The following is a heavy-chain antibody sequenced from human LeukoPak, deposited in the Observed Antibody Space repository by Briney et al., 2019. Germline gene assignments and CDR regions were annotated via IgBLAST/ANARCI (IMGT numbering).Heavy chain of an antibody. J-gene: IGHJ4*02. V-gene: IGHV3-15*01. CDR3: TNSYDFTYYFDY. D-gene: IGHD5-18*01. CDR1: GFTFSNAW. Sequence: PGGSLGLSCAASGFTFSNAWMSWVRQAPEKGLEWVGRIKSKTDGGTTDYAAPVKGRFTISRDDSKNTLYLQMSSLKTEDTAVYYCTNSYDFTYYFDYWGQGTLVTVSS. CDR2: IKSKTDGGTT.